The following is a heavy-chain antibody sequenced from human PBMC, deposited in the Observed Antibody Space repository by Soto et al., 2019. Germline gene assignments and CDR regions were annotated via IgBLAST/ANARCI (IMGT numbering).Heavy chain of an antibody. CDR2: ISGSGDNT. V-gene: IGHV3-23*01. CDR1: GFTFSNYA. J-gene: IGHJ4*02. Sequence: GGSLRLSCAASGFTFSNYAMSWVRQAPGKGLEWVSAISGSGDNTYYADSVKGRFTISRDNSKNKLLLQVNSLRAEDTAVYYCAKFPIVLVIAATWGYFDYWGQGTLVTVSS. D-gene: IGHD2-15*01. CDR3: AKFPIVLVIAATWGYFDY.